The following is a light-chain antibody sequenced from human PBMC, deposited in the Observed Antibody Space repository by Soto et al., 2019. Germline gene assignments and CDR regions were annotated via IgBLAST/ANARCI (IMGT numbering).Light chain of an antibody. Sequence: DIVMTQSPDSLAVSLGERATINCKSSQSVLYSSNNKNYLAWYQQRPGQPPKLRIYWASTREAGVPDRFSGSGSGIDFNLTITSLQAEDVAVYYCQQYESTPPTFGQGTKLEIK. CDR1: QSVLYSSNNKNY. V-gene: IGKV4-1*01. J-gene: IGKJ2*01. CDR2: WAS. CDR3: QQYESTPPT.